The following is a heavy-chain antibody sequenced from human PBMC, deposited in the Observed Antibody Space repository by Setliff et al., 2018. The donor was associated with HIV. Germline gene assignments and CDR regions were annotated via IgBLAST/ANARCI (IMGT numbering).Heavy chain of an antibody. CDR2: MNPNSGNT. CDR3: ARGLKEGWEVHFDY. CDR1: GYTFTNYD. V-gene: IGHV1-8*03. J-gene: IGHJ4*02. D-gene: IGHD1-26*01. Sequence: GASVKVSCKASGYTFTNYDINWVRQATGQGLEWMGWMNPNSGNTGYAQKFQGRVTITRNTSISTAYMELSSLRSEDTAVYYCARGLKEGWEVHFDYWGQGTLVTVS.